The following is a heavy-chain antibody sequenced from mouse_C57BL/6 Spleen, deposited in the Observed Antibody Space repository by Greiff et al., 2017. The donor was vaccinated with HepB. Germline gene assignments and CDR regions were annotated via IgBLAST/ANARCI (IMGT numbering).Heavy chain of an antibody. CDR1: GYSITSGYY. CDR3: ALITTVVATSGWYFDV. Sequence: VQLKESGPGLVKPSQSLSLTCSVTGYSITSGYYWNWIRQFPGNKLEWMGYISYDGSNNYNPSLKNRISITRDTSKNQFFLKLNSVTTEDTATYYCALITTVVATSGWYFDVWGTGTTVTVSS. V-gene: IGHV3-6*01. CDR2: ISYDGSN. J-gene: IGHJ1*03. D-gene: IGHD1-1*01.